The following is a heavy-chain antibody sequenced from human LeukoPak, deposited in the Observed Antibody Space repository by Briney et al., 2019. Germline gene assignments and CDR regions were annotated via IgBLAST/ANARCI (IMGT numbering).Heavy chain of an antibody. CDR3: ATSPSWGPVAAGMRFDY. J-gene: IGHJ4*02. CDR1: GFTFSSYA. D-gene: IGHD6-13*01. Sequence: GGSLRLSCAASGFTFSSYAMNWVRQAPGKGLEWVSVISISGGTTYYADSVKGRFTISRDNSKNTLYLQMNSLRAEDTAVYYCATSPSWGPVAAGMRFDYWGQGTLVTVSS. CDR2: ISISGGTT. V-gene: IGHV3-23*01.